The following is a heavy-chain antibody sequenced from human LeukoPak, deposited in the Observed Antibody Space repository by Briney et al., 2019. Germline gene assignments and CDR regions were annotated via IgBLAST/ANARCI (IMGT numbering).Heavy chain of an antibody. V-gene: IGHV3-7*01. Sequence: GGSLRLSCAASGFIFSNYWMTWVRQAPGKGLEWVANIKQDGSEKYYVDSVKGRFTISRDNAKNSLYLRMNSLRAEDTAVYYCARLAPYYMDVWGKGTTVTVSS. CDR1: GFIFSNYW. CDR2: IKQDGSEK. J-gene: IGHJ6*03. CDR3: ARLAPYYMDV.